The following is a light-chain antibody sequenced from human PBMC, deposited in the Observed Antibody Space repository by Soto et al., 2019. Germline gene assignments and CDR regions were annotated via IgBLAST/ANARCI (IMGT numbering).Light chain of an antibody. CDR1: SSNIGAGYD. Sequence: QSVLTQPPSVSGAPGQRVTISCTGSSSNIGAGYDVHWYQQLPGTAPKLLIYGNSNRPSGVPDRFSGSKSGTSASLAITGLQAEDEADYYCQSYDSSLTLVVFGGWTKLTFL. CDR3: QSYDSSLTLVV. J-gene: IGLJ2*01. V-gene: IGLV1-40*01. CDR2: GNS.